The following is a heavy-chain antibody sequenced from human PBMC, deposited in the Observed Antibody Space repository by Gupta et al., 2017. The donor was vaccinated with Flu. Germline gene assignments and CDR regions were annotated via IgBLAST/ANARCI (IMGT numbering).Heavy chain of an antibody. V-gene: IGHV1-46*03. CDR3: CRGGRGADNWHPIDY. CDR1: GYAFASHH. Sequence: GYAFASHHMEWVRQLPGQRLEWLGIIFPGNGGTVYAPEVHDRLTVTSDTSTATVYLELRRLRPEDTATYFCCRGGRGADNWHPIDYWGQGALVTVSS. CDR2: IFPGNGGT. J-gene: IGHJ4*02. D-gene: IGHD1-1*01.